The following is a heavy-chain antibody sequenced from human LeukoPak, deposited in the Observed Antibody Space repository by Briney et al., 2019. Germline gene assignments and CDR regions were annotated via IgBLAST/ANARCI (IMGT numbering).Heavy chain of an antibody. CDR1: GFTFSSYA. Sequence: GGSLRLSCAASGFTFSSYAMSWVRQAPWKGLEWVSAISGSGGSTYYADSVKGRFTTSRDNSKNTLYLQMNSLRAEDTAVYYCAKDSIAARPSSFDYWGQGTLVTVPS. V-gene: IGHV3-23*01. CDR3: AKDSIAARPSSFDY. J-gene: IGHJ4*02. D-gene: IGHD6-6*01. CDR2: ISGSGGST.